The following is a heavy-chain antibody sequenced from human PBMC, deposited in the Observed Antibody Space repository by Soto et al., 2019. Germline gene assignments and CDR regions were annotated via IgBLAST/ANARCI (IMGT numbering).Heavy chain of an antibody. D-gene: IGHD3-3*01. CDR2: ISGSLGSA. V-gene: IGHV3-23*01. CDR3: AKDSRLPGFGLLIHAFDL. Sequence: GGSLRLSCAVSGFTFNDYAMIWVRQAPGKGLEWLSTISGSLGSAYYAASVEGRFTISGDNSNNTLYLQMNNLRVEDTATYYCAKDSRLPGFGLLIHAFDLWGHGTMVTVSS. J-gene: IGHJ3*01. CDR1: GFTFNDYA.